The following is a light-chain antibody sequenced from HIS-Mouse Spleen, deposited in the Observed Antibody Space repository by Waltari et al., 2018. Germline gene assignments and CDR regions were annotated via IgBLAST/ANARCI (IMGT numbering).Light chain of an antibody. CDR3: QQYYSTPYT. CDR1: QSVLYSSNNKNY. J-gene: IGKJ2*01. Sequence: DIVMTQSPDSLAVSLGERATINCKSSQSVLYSSNNKNYLAWYQQKPGQPPKLPIYWAATRESGVPDRFSGSGSGTDFTLTISSLQAEDVAVHYCQQYYSTPYTFGQGTKLEIK. V-gene: IGKV4-1*01. CDR2: WAA.